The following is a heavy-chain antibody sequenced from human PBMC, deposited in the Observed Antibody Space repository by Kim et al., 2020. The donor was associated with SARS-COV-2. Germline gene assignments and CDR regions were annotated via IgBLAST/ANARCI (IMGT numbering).Heavy chain of an antibody. CDR3: ARSIAGACTH. D-gene: IGHD6-13*01. J-gene: IGHJ4*03. Sequence: SQTLSLTCAISGDSVSSNSAAWNCSRQSPSRGLEWLVKTYYRSNWYNDYALSVKSRITINPDTSKNQFSLQLNSVTPADTAVSYFARSIAGACTHWVQGT. V-gene: IGHV6-1*01. CDR2: TYYRSNWYN. CDR1: GDSVSSNSAA.